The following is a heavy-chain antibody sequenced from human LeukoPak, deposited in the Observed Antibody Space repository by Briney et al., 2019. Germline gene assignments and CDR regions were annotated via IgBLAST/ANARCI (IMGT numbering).Heavy chain of an antibody. CDR3: ARDRLHHYYYYYMDV. J-gene: IGHJ6*03. CDR1: GGTFSSYA. Sequence: GASVKVSCKASGGTFSSYAISWVRQAPGQGLEWMGGIIPIFGTANYAQKFQGRVTITADKSTSTAYMELSSLRSEDTAVYYCARDRLHHYYYYYMDVWGKGTTVTVSS. CDR2: IIPIFGTA. V-gene: IGHV1-69*06. D-gene: IGHD4-11*01.